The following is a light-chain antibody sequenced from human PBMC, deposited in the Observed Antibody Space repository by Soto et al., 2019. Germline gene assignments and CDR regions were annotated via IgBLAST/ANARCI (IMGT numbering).Light chain of an antibody. V-gene: IGKV3-15*01. Sequence: EIVMTQSPATLSVSPGERATLSCRASQSVSSTLAWYQQKPGQAPSLLIYGASTRATGIPARFSGSGSGTEFTLTISSLQSEDFAVYYCQQYNNWPFTFGPGTKVYIK. CDR1: QSVSST. CDR3: QQYNNWPFT. J-gene: IGKJ3*01. CDR2: GAS.